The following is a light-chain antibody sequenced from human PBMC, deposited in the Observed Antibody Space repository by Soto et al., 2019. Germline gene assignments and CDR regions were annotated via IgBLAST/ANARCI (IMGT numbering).Light chain of an antibody. Sequence: QSALTQPASVSGSPGQSITISCTGTSSDVGSHNYVSWYQQHPGKAPKLIIYEVDERPSGVPDRFSGSKSGNTASLTVSGLQAEDEADYYCSSYVGSNNFPYVFGTGTKLTVL. J-gene: IGLJ1*01. V-gene: IGLV2-8*01. CDR2: EVD. CDR1: SSDVGSHNY. CDR3: SSYVGSNNFPYV.